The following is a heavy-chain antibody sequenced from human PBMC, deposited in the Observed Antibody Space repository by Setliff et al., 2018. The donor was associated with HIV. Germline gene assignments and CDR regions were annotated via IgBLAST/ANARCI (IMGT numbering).Heavy chain of an antibody. J-gene: IGHJ6*03. CDR1: GGPFDVHT. CDR2: INHRGST. V-gene: IGHV4-34*01. CDR3: ARGQRASPGPGTHYLDV. D-gene: IGHD6-25*01. Sequence: SETLSLTCAVYGGPFDVHTWNWVRQAPGKRLEWLADINHRGSTNLNPSLKGRLTIAVDTSRDQFSLSLKSVTVADSAAYFCARGQRASPGPGTHYLDVWSKGTSVTVSS.